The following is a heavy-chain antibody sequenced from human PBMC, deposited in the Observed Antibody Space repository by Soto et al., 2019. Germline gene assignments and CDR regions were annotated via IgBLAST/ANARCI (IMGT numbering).Heavy chain of an antibody. CDR3: ASGGRMWFDDTFDI. D-gene: IGHD3-10*01. V-gene: IGHV3-48*01. Sequence: VQLVESGGGLVQPGGSLRLSCAASGFTLNTYTMNWVRQAPGKGLEWISYISRNSDTIYYADSVKGRFTISRDNAKNSLFLQMNDLRIDDTAVYYCASGGRMWFDDTFDIWGQGTMVTVSS. CDR2: ISRNSDTI. J-gene: IGHJ3*02. CDR1: GFTLNTYT.